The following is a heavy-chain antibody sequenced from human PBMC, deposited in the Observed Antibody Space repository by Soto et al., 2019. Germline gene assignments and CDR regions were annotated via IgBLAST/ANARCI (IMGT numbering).Heavy chain of an antibody. Sequence: EVQLVESGGGLVKPGGSLRLSCAASGFTFSSYSMNWVRQAPGKGLEWVSSISSSSSYIYYADSVKGRFTISRDNAKNSLYLQMNSLRAEDTAVYYCARGLYYYVSGSYYPDYYYYYMDVWGKGTTVTVSS. CDR3: ARGLYYYVSGSYYPDYYYYYMDV. D-gene: IGHD3-10*01. V-gene: IGHV3-21*01. CDR2: ISSSSSYI. CDR1: GFTFSSYS. J-gene: IGHJ6*03.